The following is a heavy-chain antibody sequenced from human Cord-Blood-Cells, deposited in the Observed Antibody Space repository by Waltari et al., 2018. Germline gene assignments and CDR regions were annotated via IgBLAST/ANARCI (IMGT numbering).Heavy chain of an antibody. D-gene: IGHD3-3*01. CDR3: TARDYDFWSGYYAFDI. Sequence: EVQLVASGGGLVQPGRSLRLSCTASGFTFGDYAMSWVRQAPGKGLEWVGFIRSKAYGGTTEYAASVKGRFTISRDDSKSIAYLQMNSLKTEDTAVYYCTARDYDFWSGYYAFDIWGQGTMVTVSS. J-gene: IGHJ3*02. CDR2: IRSKAYGGTT. CDR1: GFTFGDYA. V-gene: IGHV3-49*04.